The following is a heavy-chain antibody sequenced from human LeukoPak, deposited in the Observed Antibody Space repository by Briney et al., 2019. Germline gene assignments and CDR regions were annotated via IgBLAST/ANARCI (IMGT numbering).Heavy chain of an antibody. CDR2: IWYDGSNK. J-gene: IGHJ4*02. CDR3: ATTTHCSGGSCRSYYFDY. V-gene: IGHV3-33*01. Sequence: GGSLRLSCAASGFTFSSYVMHWVRPAPGKGLEWVAVIWYDGSNKYYADSVKGRFTISRDNSKNTLYLQMNSLRAEDTAVYYCATTTHCSGGSCRSYYFDYWGQGTLVTVSS. D-gene: IGHD2-15*01. CDR1: GFTFSSYV.